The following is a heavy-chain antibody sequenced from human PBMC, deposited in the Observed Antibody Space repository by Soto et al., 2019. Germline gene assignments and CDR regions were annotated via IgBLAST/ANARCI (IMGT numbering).Heavy chain of an antibody. Sequence: SETLSLTCTVSGGSISSSSYYWGWIRQPPGKGLEWIGSIYYSGSTYYNPSLKSRVTISVDTSKNQFSLKLSSVTAADTAVYYCARHRYYDSSGYYGPVWTFDYWGQGTLVTVSS. CDR1: GGSISSSSYY. CDR2: IYYSGST. D-gene: IGHD3-22*01. CDR3: ARHRYYDSSGYYGPVWTFDY. V-gene: IGHV4-39*01. J-gene: IGHJ4*02.